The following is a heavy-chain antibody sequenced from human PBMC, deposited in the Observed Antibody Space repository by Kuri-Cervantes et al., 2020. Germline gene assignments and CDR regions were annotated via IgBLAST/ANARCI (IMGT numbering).Heavy chain of an antibody. V-gene: IGHV3-48*03. D-gene: IGHD7-27*01. CDR2: ISSSGSTI. Sequence: GGSLRLSCAASGFTFSSYEMNWVRQAPGKGLEWVSYISSSGSTIYYADSVKGRFTISRDNAKNSLYLQMNSLRAEDTAVYYCARGGGTGDFYYYYMDVWGKGTTVTVSS. CDR3: ARGGGTGDFYYYYMDV. J-gene: IGHJ6*03. CDR1: GFTFSSYE.